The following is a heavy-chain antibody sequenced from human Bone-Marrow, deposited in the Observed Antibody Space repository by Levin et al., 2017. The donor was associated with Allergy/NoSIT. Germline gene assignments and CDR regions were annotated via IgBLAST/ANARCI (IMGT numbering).Heavy chain of an antibody. V-gene: IGHV1-18*01. Sequence: GESLKISCKASGYTFGNYGIGWVRQAPGQGLEWMGWINAKNGNTKYAQKFQDRVTMTTDTSTSTADMELRRLTSDDAAVYYCAKKGAAERFDWFDRWGQGTLVTVSS. CDR2: INAKNGNT. CDR1: GYTFGNYG. CDR3: AKKGAAERFDWFDR. D-gene: IGHD1-26*01. J-gene: IGHJ5*02.